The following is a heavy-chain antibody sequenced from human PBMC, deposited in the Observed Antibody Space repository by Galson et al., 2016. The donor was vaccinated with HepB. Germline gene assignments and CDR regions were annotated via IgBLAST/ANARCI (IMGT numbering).Heavy chain of an antibody. V-gene: IGHV4-59*01. CDR3: ARAPYYYGSGNWFDP. CDR2: VYYSGSP. CDR1: GGSISSDY. Sequence: SETLSLTCTVSGGSISSDYWSWIRQPPGKGLEWVGYVYYSGSPNYNPSLKSRVTMSVDTSKNQFSLKLNSVTAADTAVYYCARAPYYYGSGNWFDPWGQGTLVTVSS. D-gene: IGHD3-10*01. J-gene: IGHJ5*02.